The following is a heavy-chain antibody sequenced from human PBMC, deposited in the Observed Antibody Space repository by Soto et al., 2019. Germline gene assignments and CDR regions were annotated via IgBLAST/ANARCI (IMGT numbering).Heavy chain of an antibody. CDR2: ISYDGSNK. CDR3: GKSGSGTFDY. CDR1: GFTFSSYA. V-gene: IGHV3-30-3*01. D-gene: IGHD3-10*01. J-gene: IGHJ4*02. Sequence: ESGGGVVQPGRSLRLSCAASGFTFSSYAMHWVRQAPGKGLEWVAVISYDGSNKYYADSVKGRFTISRDNSKNTLYLQMNSLRAEDTAVYYCGKSGSGTFDYWGQGTLVTVSP.